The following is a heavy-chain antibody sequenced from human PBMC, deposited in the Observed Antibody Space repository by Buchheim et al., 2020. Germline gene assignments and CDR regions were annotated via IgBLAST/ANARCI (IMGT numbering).Heavy chain of an antibody. V-gene: IGHV3-23*01. CDR1: GFTFSSYA. CDR2: ISGSGGST. J-gene: IGHJ6*02. Sequence: EVQLLESGGGLVQPGGSLRLSCAASGFTFSSYAMSWVRQAPGKGLEWVPAISGSGGSTYYADSVKGRFTISRDNSKNTLHLQMNSLRAEDTAVYDCAKDPSSGWYWGYYYGMDVWGQGTT. CDR3: AKDPSSGWYWGYYYGMDV. D-gene: IGHD6-19*01.